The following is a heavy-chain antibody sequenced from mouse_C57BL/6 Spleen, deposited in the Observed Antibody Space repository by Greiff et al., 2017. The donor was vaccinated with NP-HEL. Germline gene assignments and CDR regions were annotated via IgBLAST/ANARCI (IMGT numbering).Heavy chain of an antibody. J-gene: IGHJ4*01. V-gene: IGHV5-17*01. CDR3: ARAYYGSSSSMDY. D-gene: IGHD1-1*01. CDR2: ISSGSSTI. Sequence: EVKLVESGGGLVKPGGSLKLSCAASGFTFSDYGMHWVRQAPEKGLEWVAYISSGSSTIYYADTVKGRFTISRDNAKNTLFLQMTSLRSEDTAMYYCARAYYGSSSSMDYWGQGTSVTVSS. CDR1: GFTFSDYG.